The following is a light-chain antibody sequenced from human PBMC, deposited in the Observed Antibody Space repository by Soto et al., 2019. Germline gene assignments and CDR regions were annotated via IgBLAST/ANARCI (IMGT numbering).Light chain of an antibody. CDR1: QSVGSN. V-gene: IGKV3-15*01. Sequence: EIVMTQSPATLSVSPGERATLSCRASQSVGSNLAWYQQKSGQAPRLLIYSASTRATGIPSRLSGSGSGTEFTLTISSLQSEDFAVYYCQQYNDRPRTFGHGTRLEIK. CDR2: SAS. CDR3: QQYNDRPRT. J-gene: IGKJ5*01.